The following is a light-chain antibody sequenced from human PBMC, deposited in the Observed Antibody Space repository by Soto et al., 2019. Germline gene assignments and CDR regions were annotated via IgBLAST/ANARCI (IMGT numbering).Light chain of an antibody. V-gene: IGKV3-15*01. Sequence: DIVMTQSPATLSVSPGERATLSCRASQSVLTNLAWYQQKPGQAPRLLIYGASTRSTGIPARFSGTASGTEFSLTISRLQSEDFGVYYCQQYNTWPYTFGQGTKLDIK. J-gene: IGKJ2*01. CDR1: QSVLTN. CDR3: QQYNTWPYT. CDR2: GAS.